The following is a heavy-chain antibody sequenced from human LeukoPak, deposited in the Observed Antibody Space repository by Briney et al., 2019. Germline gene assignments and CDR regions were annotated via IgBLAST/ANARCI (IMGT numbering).Heavy chain of an antibody. CDR2: IHPNSGCT. V-gene: IGHV1-2*06. Sequence: ASVKVSCKASGYTFTGYYMHWVRQAPGQGLEWMGRIHPNSGCTNFAQKFQGRVTMTRDTSISTDYMELSRVRSDDTAVYYCARVVGPRIAAAGNWFDPWGQGTLVTVSS. J-gene: IGHJ5*02. CDR3: ARVVGPRIAAAGNWFDP. D-gene: IGHD6-13*01. CDR1: GYTFTGYY.